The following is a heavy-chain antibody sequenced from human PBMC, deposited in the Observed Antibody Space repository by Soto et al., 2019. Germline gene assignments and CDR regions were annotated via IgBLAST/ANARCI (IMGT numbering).Heavy chain of an antibody. D-gene: IGHD6-19*01. CDR1: GYSFTSYW. V-gene: IGHV5-51*01. J-gene: IGHJ6*02. CDR2: IYPGDSDT. CDR3: ARPREAGKNYYGVDV. Sequence: LGESLKSSCKGSGYSFTSYWIGWVRQLPGKGLEWMGIIYPGDSDTRYSPSFQGQVTISADKSISTAYLQWSSLKASDTAMYYCARPREAGKNYYGVDVWGQGTTVTVS.